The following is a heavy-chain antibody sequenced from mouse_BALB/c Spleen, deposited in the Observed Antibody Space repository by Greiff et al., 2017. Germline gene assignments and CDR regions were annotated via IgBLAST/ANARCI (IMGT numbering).Heavy chain of an antibody. V-gene: IGHV7-3*02. CDR1: GFTFTDYY. Sequence: EVMLVESGGGLVQPGGSLRLSCATSGFTFTDYYMSWVRQPPGKALEWLGFIRNKANGYTTEYSASVKGRFTISRDNSQSILYLQMNTLRAEASATYYCARSSMDYWGQGTSVTVSS. CDR2: IRNKANGYTT. J-gene: IGHJ4*01. CDR3: ARSSMDY.